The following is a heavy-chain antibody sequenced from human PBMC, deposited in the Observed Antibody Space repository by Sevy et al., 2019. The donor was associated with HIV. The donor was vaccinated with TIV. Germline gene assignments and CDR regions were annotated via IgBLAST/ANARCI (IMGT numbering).Heavy chain of an antibody. J-gene: IGHJ6*03. Sequence: SETLSLTCAVSGYSISSGYYWGWIRQPPGKGLEWIGSIYHSGSTYYNPSLKSLVTISVDTSKNQFSLKLSSVTSADTAVYYCARDGWELRDNYYYYYMDVWGKGTTVTVSS. CDR1: GYSISSGYY. V-gene: IGHV4-38-2*02. CDR3: ARDGWELRDNYYYYYMDV. D-gene: IGHD1-26*01. CDR2: IYHSGST.